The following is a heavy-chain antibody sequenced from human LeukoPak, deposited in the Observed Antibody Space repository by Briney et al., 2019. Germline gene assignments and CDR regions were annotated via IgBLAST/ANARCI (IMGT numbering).Heavy chain of an antibody. CDR1: GGSISSYY. J-gene: IGHJ5*02. CDR2: IYYSGST. D-gene: IGHD2-15*01. V-gene: IGHV4-59*01. Sequence: SETLSLTCTVSGGSISSYYWSWIRQPPGKGLEWIGYIYYSGSTNYNPSLKSRVTISVDTSKNQFSLKLSSVTAVDTAVYYCARVDGRCSGGSCYSGWFDPWGQGTLVTVSS. CDR3: ARVDGRCSGGSCYSGWFDP.